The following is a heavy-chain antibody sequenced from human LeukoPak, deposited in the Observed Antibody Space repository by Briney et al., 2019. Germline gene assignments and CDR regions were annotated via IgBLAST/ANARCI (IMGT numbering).Heavy chain of an antibody. V-gene: IGHV4-59*01. J-gene: IGHJ3*02. CDR1: GGSMRSYY. CDR2: IYYSGST. D-gene: IGHD3-16*01. CDR3: ATAYTYWEYDAFDI. Sequence: NPSETLSLTCTVSGGSMRSYYWSWIRQPPGKGLEWIGYIYYSGSTNYNPSLKSRVTISVDTSKNQFSLKLSSVTAADTAVYYCATAYTYWEYDAFDIWGQGTMVTVSS.